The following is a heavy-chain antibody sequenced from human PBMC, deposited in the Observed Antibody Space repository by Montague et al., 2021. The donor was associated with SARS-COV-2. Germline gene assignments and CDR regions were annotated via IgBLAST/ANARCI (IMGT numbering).Heavy chain of an antibody. Sequence: SETLSLTCTVSGGSISSSSYYWGWLRQPPGKGLEWIGSIYYSGSTYYNPYLKIRVTISVDTSKNQFSLKLSSVTAADTAVYYCARRVTGTTVHYYYYGMDVWGQGTTVTVSS. V-gene: IGHV4-39*01. CDR2: IYYSGST. J-gene: IGHJ6*02. CDR1: GGSISSSSYY. D-gene: IGHD1-20*01. CDR3: ARRVTGTTVHYYYYGMDV.